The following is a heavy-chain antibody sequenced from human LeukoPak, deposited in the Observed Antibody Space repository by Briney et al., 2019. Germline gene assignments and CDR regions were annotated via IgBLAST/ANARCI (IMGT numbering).Heavy chain of an antibody. CDR1: GFTFSSYA. V-gene: IGHV3-30*18. CDR2: ISYDGSNK. J-gene: IGHJ6*02. D-gene: IGHD2-15*01. CDR3: AKCSHGGSFYYGMDV. Sequence: PTGGSLRLSCAASGFTFSSYAMHWVRQAPGKGLEWVAVISYDGSNKYYADSVKGRFTISRDNSKNTLYLQMNSLRAEDTAVYYCAKCSHGGSFYYGMDVWGQGTTVTVSS.